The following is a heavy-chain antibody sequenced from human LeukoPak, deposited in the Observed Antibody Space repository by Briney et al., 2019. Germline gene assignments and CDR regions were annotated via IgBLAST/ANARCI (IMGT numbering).Heavy chain of an antibody. V-gene: IGHV3-11*01. J-gene: IGHJ4*02. Sequence: GGSLRLSCAASGFRFSDYYMSWIRQAPGKGLEWLAYVCVSGSAKFYADSVKGRFTISRENAKTSVFLQMDNLTAEDTAIYYCARFQQWLRCYCDSWGQGTLVRVSS. CDR2: VCVSGSAK. CDR3: ARFQQWLRCYCDS. CDR1: GFRFSDYY. D-gene: IGHD6-19*01.